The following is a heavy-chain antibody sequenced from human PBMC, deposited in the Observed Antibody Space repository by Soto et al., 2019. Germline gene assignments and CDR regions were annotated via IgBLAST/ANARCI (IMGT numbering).Heavy chain of an antibody. V-gene: IGHV3-23*01. J-gene: IGHJ4*02. Sequence: GGSLRLSCAASGFTFSSYAMSWVRQAPGKGLEWVSAISGSGGSTYYADSVKGRFTISRDNSKNTLYLQMNSLRAEDTAVYYCAKDRGTRGANIVASDYWGQGTLVTVSS. CDR1: GFTFSSYA. CDR3: AKDRGTRGANIVASDY. D-gene: IGHD5-12*01. CDR2: ISGSGGST.